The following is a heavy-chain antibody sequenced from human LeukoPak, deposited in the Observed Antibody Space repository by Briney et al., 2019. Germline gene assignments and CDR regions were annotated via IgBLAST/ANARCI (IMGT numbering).Heavy chain of an antibody. J-gene: IGHJ6*02. CDR3: ASLGYCSSTSCDNYYYYYGMDV. CDR2: ISSSSSYI. D-gene: IGHD2-2*01. V-gene: IGHV3-21*01. Sequence: PGGSLRLSCAASGFTFSSYSMNWVRQAPGKGLEWVSSISSSSSYIYYADSVKGRFTISRDNAKNSLYLQMNSLRAEDTAVYYCASLGYCSSTSCDNYYYYYGMDVWGQGNTVTVSS. CDR1: GFTFSSYS.